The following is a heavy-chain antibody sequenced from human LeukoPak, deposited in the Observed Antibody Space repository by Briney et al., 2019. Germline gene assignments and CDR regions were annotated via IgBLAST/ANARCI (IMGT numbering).Heavy chain of an antibody. CDR2: IWCDGSNK. CDR3: ARDYYDSSGYCEVYYFDY. D-gene: IGHD3-22*01. CDR1: GFTFSSYG. V-gene: IGHV3-33*01. J-gene: IGHJ4*02. Sequence: PGGSLRLSCAASGFTFSSYGMHWVRQAPGKGLEWVAVIWCDGSNKYYADSVKGRFTISRDNSKNTLYLQMNSLRAEDTAVYYCARDYYDSSGYCEVYYFDYWGQGTLVTVSS.